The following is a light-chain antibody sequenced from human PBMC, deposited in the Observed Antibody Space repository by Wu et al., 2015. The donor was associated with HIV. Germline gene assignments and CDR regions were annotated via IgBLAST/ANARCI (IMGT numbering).Light chain of an antibody. Sequence: EVVMTQSPATLSVSPGERATLSCRTSQSVSSSLAWYQQKPGQAPRLLIYGVSTRATDIPARFSGSGSETEFSLTISSLQSEDFAVYYCQQYNNYRWTFGQGTKVDFK. CDR3: QQYNNYRWT. CDR2: GVS. V-gene: IGKV3-15*01. J-gene: IGKJ1*01. CDR1: QSVSSS.